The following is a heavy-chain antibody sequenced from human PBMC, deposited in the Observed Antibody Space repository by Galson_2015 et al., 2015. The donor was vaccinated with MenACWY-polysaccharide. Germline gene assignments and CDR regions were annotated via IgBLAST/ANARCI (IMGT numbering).Heavy chain of an antibody. Sequence: SETLSLTCTVSGGSISSYYYNWIRQPAGQGLEWIGRVYTSGNTNYNPSLKGRVTMSIDTSKNQFSLKLSSVTAADTAIYYCARGGHSGGVGATFYFDNWGQGSLVTVSS. J-gene: IGHJ4*02. CDR2: VYTSGNT. CDR3: ARGGHSGGVGATFYFDN. D-gene: IGHD3-3*01. CDR1: GGSISSYY. V-gene: IGHV4-4*07.